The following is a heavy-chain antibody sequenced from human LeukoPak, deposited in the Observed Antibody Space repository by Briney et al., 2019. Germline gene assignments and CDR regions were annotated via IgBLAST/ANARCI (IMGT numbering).Heavy chain of an antibody. CDR3: ATSYRKSYSAPTYYFYYMDV. CDR2: IYHSGST. D-gene: IGHD4-11*01. J-gene: IGHJ6*03. Sequence: PSETLSLTCTVSGYSISSGYYWGWIRQPPGKGLEWIGSIYHSGSTYYNPSLKSRVTISVDTSKNQFSLELRSVTAADTAVYYCATSYRKSYSAPTYYFYYMDVWGKGTTVTISS. V-gene: IGHV4-38-2*02. CDR1: GYSISSGYY.